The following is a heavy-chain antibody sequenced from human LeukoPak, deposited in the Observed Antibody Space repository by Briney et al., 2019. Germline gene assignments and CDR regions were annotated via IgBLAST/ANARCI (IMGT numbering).Heavy chain of an antibody. D-gene: IGHD3-22*01. CDR1: DGSFSGYY. J-gene: IGHJ6*02. V-gene: IGHV4-34*01. Sequence: SETLSLTCGVYDGSFSGYYWSWIRQPPGKGLEWIGEINHSGSTNYNPSLKSRVTISVDTSKNQFSLKLSSVTAADTAVYYCAREYYDSSGYYWVHYYYYGMDVWGQGTTVTVSS. CDR3: AREYYDSSGYYWVHYYYYGMDV. CDR2: INHSGST.